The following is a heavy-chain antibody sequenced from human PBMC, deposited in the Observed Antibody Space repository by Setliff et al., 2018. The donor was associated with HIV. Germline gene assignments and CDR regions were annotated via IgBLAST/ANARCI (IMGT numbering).Heavy chain of an antibody. D-gene: IGHD5-18*01. CDR3: ARGGGPDTNFDL. J-gene: IGHJ4*02. CDR1: RDSIRNGAYY. Sequence: PSETLSLTCTVSRDSIRNGAYYWGWIRQPPGKGLEWIGSVYYSGSTYYKPSLKSRVTISVDTSKNQFSLRLSSVTAADRAVYYCARGGGPDTNFDLWGQGTLVTVSS. CDR2: VYYSGST. V-gene: IGHV4-39*07.